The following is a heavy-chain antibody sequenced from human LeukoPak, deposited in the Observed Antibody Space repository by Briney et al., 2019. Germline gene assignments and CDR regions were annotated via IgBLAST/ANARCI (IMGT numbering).Heavy chain of an antibody. Sequence: SVKVSCTVSGYTLTELSMHWVRQAPGQGLEWMGGIIPIFGTANYAQKFQGRVTITADESTSTAYMELSSLRSEDTAVYYCARDLHGYCTNGVCYTEYNWFDPWGQGTLVTVSS. CDR2: IIPIFGTA. CDR3: ARDLHGYCTNGVCYTEYNWFDP. CDR1: GYTLTELS. J-gene: IGHJ5*02. D-gene: IGHD2-8*01. V-gene: IGHV1-69*13.